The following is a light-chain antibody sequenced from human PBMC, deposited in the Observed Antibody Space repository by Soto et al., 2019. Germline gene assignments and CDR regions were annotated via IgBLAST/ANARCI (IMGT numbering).Light chain of an antibody. V-gene: IGKV1-13*02. CDR2: DAS. CDR1: QGISSA. Sequence: AIQLTQSPSSLSASVGDRVTITCRASQGISSALAWYQQKPGKAPKLLIYDASSLESGVPSRFSDSGSGTDFTLTISSLQPEDFATYYCQQFNSYPPITFGPGTKVDIK. CDR3: QQFNSYPPIT. J-gene: IGKJ3*01.